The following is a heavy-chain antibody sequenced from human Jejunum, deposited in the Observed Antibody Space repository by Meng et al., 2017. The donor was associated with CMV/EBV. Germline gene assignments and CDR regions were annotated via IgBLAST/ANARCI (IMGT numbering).Heavy chain of an antibody. CDR2: INTNTGNP. J-gene: IGHJ4*02. D-gene: IGHD2-2*01. CDR3: ARETLGYCSSTSCYIGPPDY. CDR1: GYTFTSYA. V-gene: IGHV7-4-1*02. Sequence: QVELVQSGSELGKPGASVKVSCKASGYTFTSYAMNWVRQAPGQGLEWMGWINTNTGNPTYAQGFTGRFVFSLDTSVSTAYLQISSLKAEDTAVYYCARETLGYCSSTSCYIGPPDYWGQGTLVTASS.